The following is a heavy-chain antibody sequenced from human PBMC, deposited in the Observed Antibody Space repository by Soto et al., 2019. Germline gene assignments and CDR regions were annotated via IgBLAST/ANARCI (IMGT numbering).Heavy chain of an antibody. CDR1: GYNFDKYW. J-gene: IGHJ3*01. CDR2: IYPGDSET. CDR3: ARHAVCPDYGDYCASDL. V-gene: IGHV5-51*01. Sequence: GESLKISCNGFGYNFDKYWITWVRQVPGRGLEWMGTIYPGDSETRYRPSFQGQVTISVDRSINTAYLQWSSLQASDTAIYYCARHAVCPDYGDYCASDLWGRGTMVTVSS. D-gene: IGHD4-17*01.